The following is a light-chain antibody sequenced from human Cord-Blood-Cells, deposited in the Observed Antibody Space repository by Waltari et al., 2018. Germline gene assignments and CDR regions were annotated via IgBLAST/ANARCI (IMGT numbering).Light chain of an antibody. J-gene: IGLJ3*02. Sequence: QSALTQPASVSGSPGQSITISCTGASSDVGSYNLVSWYQQHPGKAPKLMIYEGGKRPSRVTSRFSGSQSGNTASLTIPGLQAGEEADYCCCSYAGSSTWVLGGGTRLAV. CDR1: SSDVGSYNL. V-gene: IGLV2-23*01. CDR2: EGG. CDR3: CSYAGSSTWV.